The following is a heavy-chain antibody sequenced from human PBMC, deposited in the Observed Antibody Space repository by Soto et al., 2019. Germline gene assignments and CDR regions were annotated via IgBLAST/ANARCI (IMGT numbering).Heavy chain of an antibody. CDR1: GGSFSGYY. V-gene: IGHV4-34*01. J-gene: IGHJ5*02. CDR3: ARGARGYDFWSGYYTWNWFDP. Sequence: PSETLSLTCAVYGGSFSGYYWSWIRQPPGKGLEWIGEINHSGSTNYNPSLKSRVTISVDTSKNQFSLKLSSVTAADTAVYYCARGARGYDFWSGYYTWNWFDPWGQGTLVTVSS. D-gene: IGHD3-3*01. CDR2: INHSGST.